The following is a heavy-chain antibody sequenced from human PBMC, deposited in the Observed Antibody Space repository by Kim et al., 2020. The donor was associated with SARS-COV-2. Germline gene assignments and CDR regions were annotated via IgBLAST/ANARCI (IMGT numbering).Heavy chain of an antibody. Sequence: YAQKFQGRVTITADESTSTAYMELSSLRSEDTAVYYCARGHYYYYYGMDVWGQGTTVTVSS. V-gene: IGHV1-69*01. J-gene: IGHJ6*02. CDR3: ARGHYYYYYGMDV.